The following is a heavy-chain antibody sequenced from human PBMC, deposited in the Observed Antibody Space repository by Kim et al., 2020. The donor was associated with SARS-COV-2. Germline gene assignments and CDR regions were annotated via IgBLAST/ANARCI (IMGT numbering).Heavy chain of an antibody. D-gene: IGHD2-8*01. CDR3: ARVMAGLSVPPGY. J-gene: IGHJ4*02. V-gene: IGHV3-74*01. Sequence: YRDSGKGRFTISRDNAKNTWYLQMNSLRVEDTAVYYCARVMAGLSVPPGYWGQGTLVTVSS.